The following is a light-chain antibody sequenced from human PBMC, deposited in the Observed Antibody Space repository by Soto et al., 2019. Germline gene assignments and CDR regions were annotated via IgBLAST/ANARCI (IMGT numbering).Light chain of an antibody. Sequence: QSVLTQPPSVSGAPGQRVTISCTGGNSNIGASNDVHWYQQIPGTAPKLLIYGDNNRPSGVPDRFSGSNSGTSASLAITGLQAEDEADYYCHSYDSSLSGSVFGGGTKVTVL. J-gene: IGLJ3*02. CDR1: NSNIGASND. CDR2: GDN. V-gene: IGLV1-40*01. CDR3: HSYDSSLSGSV.